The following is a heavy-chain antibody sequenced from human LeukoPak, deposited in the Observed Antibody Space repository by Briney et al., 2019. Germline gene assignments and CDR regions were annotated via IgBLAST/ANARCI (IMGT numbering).Heavy chain of an antibody. CDR2: ISGTGGAT. Sequence: GGSLRLSCAASGFIFSSFDMSWVRQAPGKGLEWVSGISGTGGATYYADSVKGRFTMSRDNSKNTLYLQMNSLRSEDTAVYYCASTVYYYDSSGYDYWGQGTLVTVSS. V-gene: IGHV3-23*01. J-gene: IGHJ4*02. D-gene: IGHD3-22*01. CDR1: GFIFSSFD. CDR3: ASTVYYYDSSGYDY.